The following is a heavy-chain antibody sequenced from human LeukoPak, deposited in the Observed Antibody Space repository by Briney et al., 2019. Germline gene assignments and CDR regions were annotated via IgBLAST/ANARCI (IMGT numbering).Heavy chain of an antibody. J-gene: IGHJ4*02. V-gene: IGHV1-69*13. Sequence: ASVKVSCKASGGTFSSYAISWVRQAPGQGLEWMGGIIPIFGTANYAQKFQGRVTITADESTSTAYMELSSLRSEDTAVYYCASSLPWADSSGIFDYWGQGTLVTVSS. CDR3: ASSLPWADSSGIFDY. CDR2: IIPIFGTA. CDR1: GGTFSSYA. D-gene: IGHD3-22*01.